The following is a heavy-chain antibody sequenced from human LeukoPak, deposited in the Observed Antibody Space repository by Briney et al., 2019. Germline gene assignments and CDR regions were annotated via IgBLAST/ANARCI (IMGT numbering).Heavy chain of an antibody. CDR3: VKGPRALEHNTHRFDN. J-gene: IGHJ4*02. V-gene: IGHV3-23*01. Sequence: PGGSLRLSCAASGFSFSTYGMSWVRQAPGKGLEWVSGISGSGGSRSSTDYADSVKGRFTISRDNSKNTLYLQMNSLRAEDTAIYYCVKGPRALEHNTHRFDNWGQGTLVSVSS. D-gene: IGHD1/OR15-1a*01. CDR1: GFSFSTYG. CDR2: ISGSGGSRSST.